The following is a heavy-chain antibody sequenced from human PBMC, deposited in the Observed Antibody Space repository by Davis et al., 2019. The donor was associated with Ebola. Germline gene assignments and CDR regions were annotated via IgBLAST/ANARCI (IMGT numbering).Heavy chain of an antibody. D-gene: IGHD4-23*01. CDR2: ISYDGSNK. J-gene: IGHJ4*02. V-gene: IGHV3-30-3*01. Sequence: GGSLRLSCAASGFTFSSYAMHWVRQAPGKGLEWVAVISYDGSNKYYADSVKGRFTISRDNSKNTLYLQMNSLRAEDTAVYYCAKEKGDYGGNEFDYWGQGTLVTVSS. CDR1: GFTFSSYA. CDR3: AKEKGDYGGNEFDY.